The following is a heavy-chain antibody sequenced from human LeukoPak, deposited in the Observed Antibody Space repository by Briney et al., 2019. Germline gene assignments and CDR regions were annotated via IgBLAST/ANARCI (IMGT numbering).Heavy chain of an antibody. J-gene: IGHJ5*02. CDR3: ARVRSAVTTLAKRNWFDP. CDR1: GYTFTSYD. D-gene: IGHD4-17*01. CDR2: MNPNSGNT. Sequence: GASVKVSCKASGYTFTSYDINWVRQATGQGLEWMGWMNPNSGNTGYAQEFQGRVTMTRNTSISTAYMELSSLRSEDTAVYYCARVRSAVTTLAKRNWFDPWGQGTLVTVSS. V-gene: IGHV1-8*01.